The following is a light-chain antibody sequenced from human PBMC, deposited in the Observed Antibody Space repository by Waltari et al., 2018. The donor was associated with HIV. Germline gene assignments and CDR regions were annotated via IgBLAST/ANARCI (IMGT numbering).Light chain of an antibody. CDR1: SIATKS. Sequence: YVLTQPPSVSVAPGRTATISCGGTSIATKSVPWYQQKSGQAPLLVIFYDSDRPSGIPERFSGSNSGSAATLTINRVEAGDEADYFCQVWDETRNHVVFGGGTKLIAL. CDR2: YDS. CDR3: QVWDETRNHVV. V-gene: IGLV3-21*04. J-gene: IGLJ3*02.